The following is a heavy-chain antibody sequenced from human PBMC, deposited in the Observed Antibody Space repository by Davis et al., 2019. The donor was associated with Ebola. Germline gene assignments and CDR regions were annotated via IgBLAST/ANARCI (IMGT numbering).Heavy chain of an antibody. V-gene: IGHV4-34*01. J-gene: IGHJ6*03. CDR2: INHSGST. CDR1: GGSFSGYY. CDR3: ARELGYCSSTSCLYYYYNYMDV. D-gene: IGHD2-2*01. Sequence: PSETLSLTCAVYGGSFSGYYWSWIRQPPGKGLEWIGEINHSGSTNYNPSLKSRVTMSVDTSKNQFSLKLSSVTAADTAVYYCARELGYCSSTSCLYYYYNYMDVWGKGTTVTVSS.